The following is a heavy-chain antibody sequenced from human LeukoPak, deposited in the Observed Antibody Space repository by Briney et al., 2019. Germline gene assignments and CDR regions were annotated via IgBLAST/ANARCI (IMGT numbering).Heavy chain of an antibody. CDR1: GDSISSYY. J-gene: IGHJ3*02. Sequence: SETLSLTCTVSGDSISSYYWSWIRQPAGKGLEWIGRIYASGGTNYNPSLKSRATMSVDTSKNQFSLKLSSVTAADTAVYYCVRGSVNNAFDIWGQGSMVTVSS. CDR3: VRGSVNNAFDI. CDR2: IYASGGT. V-gene: IGHV4-4*07.